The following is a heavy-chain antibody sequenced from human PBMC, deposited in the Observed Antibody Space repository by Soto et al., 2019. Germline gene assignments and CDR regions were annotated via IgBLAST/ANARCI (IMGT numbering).Heavy chain of an antibody. CDR2: ISYDGSNK. CDR3: AKDLAVAGSFVPYYYYYYGMDV. V-gene: IGHV3-30*18. J-gene: IGHJ6*02. Sequence: QPGGSLRLSCAASGFTFSSYGMHWVRQAPGKGLEWVAVISYDGSNKYYADSVKGRFTISRDNSKNTLYLQMNSLRAEDTAVYYCAKDLAVAGSFVPYYYYYYGMDVWGQGTTVTVSS. D-gene: IGHD6-19*01. CDR1: GFTFSSYG.